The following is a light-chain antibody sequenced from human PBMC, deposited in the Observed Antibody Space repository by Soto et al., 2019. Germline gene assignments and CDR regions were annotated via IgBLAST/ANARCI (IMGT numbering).Light chain of an antibody. V-gene: IGKV3-15*01. Sequence: EIVMTQSRATLSVSPGERATLSCRASQSVSSNLAWYQQKPGQAPRLLIYGASTRATGIPARFSGSGSGTEFTLTIRSLQSEDFAVYYCQQYNNWPRGTFGQGTKLEIK. CDR1: QSVSSN. CDR2: GAS. CDR3: QQYNNWPRGT. J-gene: IGKJ2*01.